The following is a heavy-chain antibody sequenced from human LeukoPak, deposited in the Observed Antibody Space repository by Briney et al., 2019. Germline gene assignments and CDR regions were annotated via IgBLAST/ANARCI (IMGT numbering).Heavy chain of an antibody. CDR2: IYSGGST. Sequence: GGSLRLSCAASGFTVSSNYMSWVRQAPGKGLEWVSVIYSGGSTYYADSVKGRFTISRDNSKNTLYLQMNSLRAEDTAVYYCAKEAVGSRTNYNWFDPWGQGTLVTVSS. CDR3: AKEAVGSRTNYNWFDP. CDR1: GFTVSSNY. J-gene: IGHJ5*02. V-gene: IGHV3-66*01. D-gene: IGHD6-13*01.